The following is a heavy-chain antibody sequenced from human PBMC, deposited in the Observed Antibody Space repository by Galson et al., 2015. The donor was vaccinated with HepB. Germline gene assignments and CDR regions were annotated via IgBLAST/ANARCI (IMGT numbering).Heavy chain of an antibody. CDR2: ISYDGSNK. D-gene: IGHD4-17*01. CDR3: AKDRKYGDDYFDY. V-gene: IGHV3-30*18. CDR1: GFTFSSYG. J-gene: IGHJ4*02. Sequence: SLRLSCAASGFTFSSYGMHWVRQAPGKGLEWVAVISYDGSNKYYADSVKGRFTISRDNSKNTLYLQMNSLRAEDTAVYYCAKDRKYGDDYFDYWGQGTLVTVSS.